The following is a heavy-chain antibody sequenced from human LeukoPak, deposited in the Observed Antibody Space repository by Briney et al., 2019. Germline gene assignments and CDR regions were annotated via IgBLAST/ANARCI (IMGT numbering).Heavy chain of an antibody. CDR3: AISTRVTTWHEKHYGLDV. V-gene: IGHV3-53*04. J-gene: IGHJ6*02. CDR2: IYSGAGT. CDR1: GFSVSTNY. D-gene: IGHD4-17*01. Sequence: PGGSLRLSCAASGFSVSTNYMSWVRQAPGKGLEWVSVIYSGAGTYYADSVKGRFTISRHNSKNTVYLQMNTLRAEDTAVYYCAISTRVTTWHEKHYGLDVWGQGTTVTVSS.